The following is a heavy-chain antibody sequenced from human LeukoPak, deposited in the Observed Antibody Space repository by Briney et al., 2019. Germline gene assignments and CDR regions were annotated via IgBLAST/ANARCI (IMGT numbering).Heavy chain of an antibody. D-gene: IGHD6-13*01. Sequence: PSETLSLTCTVSGGSISSGSYYWSWIRQPAGKGLEWIGRIYTSGSTNYNPSLKSRVTISVDTSKNQFSLKLSSVTAADTAVYYCAREVGIAAAGLRGQFDYWGQGTLVTVSS. V-gene: IGHV4-61*02. CDR3: AREVGIAAAGLRGQFDY. J-gene: IGHJ4*02. CDR1: GGSISSGSYY. CDR2: IYTSGST.